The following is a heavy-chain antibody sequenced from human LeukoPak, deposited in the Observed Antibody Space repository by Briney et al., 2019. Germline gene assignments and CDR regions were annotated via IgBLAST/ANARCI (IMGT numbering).Heavy chain of an antibody. CDR3: VRSLTMAGSNHLDY. V-gene: IGHV5-51*01. J-gene: IGHJ4*02. CDR1: GYSFTSYW. D-gene: IGHD6-19*01. CDR2: IYPGDSDT. Sequence: GESLKISCQGSGYSFTSYWIGWVRQMPGKGLEWMGIIYPGDSDTRYSPSFQGQVTISADKSISTAYLQWSSLKASDTAMYYCVRSLTMAGSNHLDYWGQGTLVTVSS.